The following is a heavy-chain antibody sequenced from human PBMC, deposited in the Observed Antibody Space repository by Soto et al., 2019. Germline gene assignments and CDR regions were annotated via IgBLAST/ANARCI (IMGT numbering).Heavy chain of an antibody. Sequence: QVQLVQSGAEVKKPGASVKVSCKASGYTFNTYGITWVRQAPGQGLEWMGWISANNGNTNYAQKFQGRVTMTTDTSTSTAYMGLRSLRSDDTAMYYCARDRPITALKYYLYGMGVWGQGTTVTVSS. CDR3: ARDRPITALKYYLYGMGV. CDR1: GYTFNTYG. V-gene: IGHV1-18*01. D-gene: IGHD3-10*01. CDR2: ISANNGNT. J-gene: IGHJ6*02.